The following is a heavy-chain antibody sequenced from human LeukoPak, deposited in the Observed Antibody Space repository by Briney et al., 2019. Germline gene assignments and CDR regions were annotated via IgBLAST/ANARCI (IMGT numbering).Heavy chain of an antibody. CDR1: GYTFTDYA. J-gene: IGHJ4*02. Sequence: ASVKVSCKASGYTFTDYALHWVRQAPGQSLEWMGWLTTGRGETRYSQDFQRRITLTRDKSANTVYMDLSDLTSEDTAVYYCARGGQQWRGGNYFDSWGQGTLVAVSS. CDR2: LTTGRGET. D-gene: IGHD6-19*01. CDR3: ARGGQQWRGGNYFDS. V-gene: IGHV1-3*03.